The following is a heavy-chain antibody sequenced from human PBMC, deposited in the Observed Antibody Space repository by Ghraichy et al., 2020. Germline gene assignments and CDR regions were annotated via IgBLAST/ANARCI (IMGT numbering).Heavy chain of an antibody. CDR1: GGSISSGSYY. D-gene: IGHD3-3*01. V-gene: IGHV4-39*01. J-gene: IGHJ5*02. CDR3: ARQGPNYDFWSGLGWFDP. CDR2: IYYSGSN. Sequence: SETLSLTCIVSGGSISSGSYYWGWIRQPPGKGLEWIGSIYYSGSNYYNPSLKSRVTISEDTSKNQFSLKLTSVTAADTAVYYCARQGPNYDFWSGLGWFDPWGQGTLVTVSS.